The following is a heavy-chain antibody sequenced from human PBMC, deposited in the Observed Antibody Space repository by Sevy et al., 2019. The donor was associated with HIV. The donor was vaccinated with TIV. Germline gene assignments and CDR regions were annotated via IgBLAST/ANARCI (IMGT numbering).Heavy chain of an antibody. Sequence: GGSLRLSCAASGFTFSSYGMHWVRRAPDKGLEWVAGLWYDGSNKDYADSVKGQFTISRDNSKNTLYLQMNSLRAEDTAVYYCATDTFSSGYTDAFDIWGQGTMVTVSS. CDR3: ATDTFSSGYTDAFDI. V-gene: IGHV3-33*01. CDR1: GFTFSSYG. J-gene: IGHJ3*02. CDR2: LWYDGSNK. D-gene: IGHD3-22*01.